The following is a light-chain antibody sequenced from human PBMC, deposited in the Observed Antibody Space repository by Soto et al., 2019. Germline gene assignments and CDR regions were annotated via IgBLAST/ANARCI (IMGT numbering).Light chain of an antibody. J-gene: IGKJ5*01. V-gene: IGKV3-15*01. CDR2: DIS. CDR1: QTVSRN. Sequence: EKLMSQSPATLSVSPGERATLSCRASQTVSRNLAWYQQRPGQAPRLLIYDISNRAAGVPARFSGSGSEAEFTLTIRSLQAEDLAVYFWKQYNNWPSFGQGTRLEIK. CDR3: KQYNNWPS.